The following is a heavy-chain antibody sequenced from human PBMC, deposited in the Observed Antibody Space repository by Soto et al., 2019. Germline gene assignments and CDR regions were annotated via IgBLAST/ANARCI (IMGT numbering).Heavy chain of an antibody. J-gene: IGHJ6*02. CDR1: GGTFSSYT. Sequence: QVQLVQSGAEVKKPGSSVKVSCKASGGTFSSYTISWVRQAPGQGLEWMGWIIPILVIANYAQKFQGRVTITADKSTSTAYMELSSLRADDTAVYYGARDGSGSSLYYYGMDVWGQGTTVTVSS. D-gene: IGHD3-10*01. CDR3: ARDGSGSSLYYYGMDV. CDR2: IIPILVIA. V-gene: IGHV1-69*08.